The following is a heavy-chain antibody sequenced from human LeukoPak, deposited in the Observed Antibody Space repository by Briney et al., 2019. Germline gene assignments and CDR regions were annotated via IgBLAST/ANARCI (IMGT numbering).Heavy chain of an antibody. CDR3: ATEVEYRGVIPPGYYYGMDV. Sequence: GGSLRLSCAASGFTFSSYSMNWVRQAPGKGLEWVSCISSSSSYIYYADSVKGRFSISRDNAKNSLYLQMNSLRAEDTAVYYCATEVEYRGVIPPGYYYGMDVWGQGTTVTVSS. J-gene: IGHJ6*02. V-gene: IGHV3-21*01. CDR2: ISSSSSYI. CDR1: GFTFSSYS. D-gene: IGHD3-10*01.